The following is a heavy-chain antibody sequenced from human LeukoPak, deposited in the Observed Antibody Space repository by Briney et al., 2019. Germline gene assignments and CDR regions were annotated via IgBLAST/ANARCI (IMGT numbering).Heavy chain of an antibody. CDR3: AKDKSGDSSGYYTPASDI. CDR1: GFTFDDYA. Sequence: GRSLRLSCAASGFTFDDYAMHWVRQAPGKGLEWVSGISWNSGSIGYADSVKGRFTISRDNAKNSLYLQMNSLRAEDTALYYCAKDKSGDSSGYYTPASDIWGQGTMVTVSS. J-gene: IGHJ3*02. D-gene: IGHD3-22*01. CDR2: ISWNSGSI. V-gene: IGHV3-9*01.